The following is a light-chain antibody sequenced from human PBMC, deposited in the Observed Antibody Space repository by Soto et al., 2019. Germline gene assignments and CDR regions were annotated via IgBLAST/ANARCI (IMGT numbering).Light chain of an antibody. CDR1: SSDVGNYKY. CDR2: EVS. CDR3: FSYTSSGTYV. Sequence: QSALAQPASVSGSPGQSITISCTGTSSDVGNYKYVSWYQQHPGKALKLMIYEVSNRPSGVSNRFSGSKSGNTASLTISGLQAEDETDYYCFSYTSSGTYVFGTGTKV. V-gene: IGLV2-14*01. J-gene: IGLJ1*01.